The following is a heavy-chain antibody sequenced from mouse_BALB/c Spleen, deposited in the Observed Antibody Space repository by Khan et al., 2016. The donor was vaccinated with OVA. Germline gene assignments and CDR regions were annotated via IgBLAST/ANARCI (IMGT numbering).Heavy chain of an antibody. CDR1: GFTFSNYA. Sequence: EVELVESGGGLVKPGGSLKLSCAGSGFTFSNYAMSWVRLTLEKRLEWVASISSGGNTYYPDSVKGRFTISRDNARNILYLQMSSLRSEDTAMYNCARLVDYWGQGTSVTVSS. CDR3: ARLVDY. V-gene: IGHV5-6-5*01. CDR2: ISSGGNT. J-gene: IGHJ4*01.